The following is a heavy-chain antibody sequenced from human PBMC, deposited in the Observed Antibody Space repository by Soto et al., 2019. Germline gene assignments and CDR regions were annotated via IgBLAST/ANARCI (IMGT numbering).Heavy chain of an antibody. CDR2: IYRGGGT. CDR3: ARRDDSETLEI. V-gene: IGHV3-53*01. J-gene: IGHJ3*02. D-gene: IGHD5-18*01. CDR1: GLSVTANY. Sequence: DVQLVESGGGLIQPGGSLRLICAASGLSVTANYMTWVRQAPGKGLEWLSIIYRGGGTYYADSLKGRAIISRDGSRNMVVLQMNSRTAEDAGVYYCARRDDSETLEIWGRGTVVNVSS.